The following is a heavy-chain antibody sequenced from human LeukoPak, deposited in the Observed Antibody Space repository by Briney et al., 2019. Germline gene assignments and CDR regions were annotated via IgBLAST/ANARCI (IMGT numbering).Heavy chain of an antibody. Sequence: QTGGSLRLSCAASGFPFGDFAMYWVRQSPDKGLEWVASILYDGSNDNYAASVKGRFTISRDNSKSILYLQMDSLRAEDTAVYYCARDRLWFGDGSPFDYWGQGTLVAVSS. D-gene: IGHD3-10*01. CDR1: GFPFGDFA. CDR2: ILYDGSND. V-gene: IGHV3-30*04. CDR3: ARDRLWFGDGSPFDY. J-gene: IGHJ4*02.